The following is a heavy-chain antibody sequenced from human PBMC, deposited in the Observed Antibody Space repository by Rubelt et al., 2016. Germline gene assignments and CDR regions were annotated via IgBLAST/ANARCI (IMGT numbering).Heavy chain of an antibody. D-gene: IGHD1-7*01. Sequence: QVQLQQWGAGLLKPSETLSLTCAVDGGSFSGYYWSWIRQPPGKGLEWVSYINVTYYTKYADSVKGRFTISSDNDKKLLLLQMDGLVDEESVVYYCARAGSQNYSYDWDRGTPVTVS. J-gene: IGHJ4*02. V-gene: IGHV3-11*06. CDR2: INVTYYT. CDR3: ARAGSQNYSYD. CDR1: GGSFSGYY.